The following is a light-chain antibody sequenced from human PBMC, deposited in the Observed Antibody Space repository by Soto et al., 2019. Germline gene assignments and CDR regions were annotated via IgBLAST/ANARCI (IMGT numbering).Light chain of an antibody. CDR3: QQSYSTPIT. V-gene: IGKV1-39*01. CDR1: QSISSY. CDR2: AAS. J-gene: IGKJ5*01. Sequence: DILMTQSPSSLSASVGDRVTITCRASQSISSYLNWYQQKPGKAPKLLIYAASSLQSGVPSRFSGSGSGTDFTLTISSRQPEDFSTDYCQQSYSTPITFGQGTRLEIK.